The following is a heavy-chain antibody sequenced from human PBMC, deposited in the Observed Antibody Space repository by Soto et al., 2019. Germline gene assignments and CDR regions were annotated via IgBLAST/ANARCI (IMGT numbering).Heavy chain of an antibody. CDR3: ARETTSSHNIDS. J-gene: IGHJ4*02. V-gene: IGHV4-30-4*01. D-gene: IGHD1-1*01. CDR1: GVSIYSGDYY. Sequence: QVQLQESGPGQVKPSQTLSLTCTVSGVSIYSGDYYWSWIRQSPGKGLEWIGYIYYSGSAYYNPTLKSRVTLSVDTSKAQFSLKLSSVTAADTAVYFWARETTSSHNIDSWGQGTLGTVSS. CDR2: IYYSGSA.